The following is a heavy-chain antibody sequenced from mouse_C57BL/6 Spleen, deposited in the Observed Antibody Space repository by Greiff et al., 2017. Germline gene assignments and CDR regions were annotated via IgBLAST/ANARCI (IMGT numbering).Heavy chain of an antibody. CDR2: ISSGSSTI. CDR1: GFTFSDYG. J-gene: IGHJ4*01. V-gene: IGHV5-17*01. Sequence: EVKLEESGGGLVKPGGSLKLSCAASGFTFSDYGMHWVRQAPEKGLEWVAYISSGSSTIYYADTVKGRFTISRDNAKNTLFLQMTSLRSEDTAMYYCARYGSSDYAMDYWGQGTSVTVSS. CDR3: ARYGSSDYAMDY. D-gene: IGHD1-1*01.